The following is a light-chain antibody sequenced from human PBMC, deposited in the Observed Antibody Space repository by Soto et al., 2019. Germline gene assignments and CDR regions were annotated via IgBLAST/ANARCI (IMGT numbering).Light chain of an antibody. CDR2: WAS. V-gene: IGKV4-1*01. J-gene: IGKJ1*01. CDR1: QSVLYSSNNKNY. CDR3: QQYYSIPRT. Sequence: DIVMTQSPDSLAVSLGERATINCKSSQSVLYSSNNKNYLAWYQQKPGQPPKLLIYWASIREIGVPDRFSGSGSGTDFTLTISSLQAEDVAVYYCQQYYSIPRTFGQGTKVEIK.